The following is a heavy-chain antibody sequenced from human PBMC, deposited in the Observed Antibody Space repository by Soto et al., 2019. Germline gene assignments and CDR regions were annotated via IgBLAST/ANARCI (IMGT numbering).Heavy chain of an antibody. J-gene: IGHJ3*02. CDR2: IYFSGGT. CDR3: ARRVYYYDSSDSQGSAFDI. Sequence: SETLSLTCTVSGGSISSYYWSWIRQPPGKGLEWIGYIYFSGGTNYNPSLKSRVTISVDTSKNQFSLKLSSVTAADTALYYCARRVYYYDSSDSQGSAFDIWGQGTMVTVSS. D-gene: IGHD3-22*01. CDR1: GGSISSYY. V-gene: IGHV4-59*08.